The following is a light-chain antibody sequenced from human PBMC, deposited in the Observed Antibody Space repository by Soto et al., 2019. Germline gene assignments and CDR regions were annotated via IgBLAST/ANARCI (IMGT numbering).Light chain of an antibody. V-gene: IGLV2-23*01. CDR2: EGS. CDR3: CSYAGSSTWV. J-gene: IGLJ3*02. CDR1: SSDVGSYNL. Sequence: QLVLTQPASVSGSPGQSITISCTGTSSDVGSYNLVSWYQQHPGKAPKLMIYEGSKRPSGVSNRFSGSKSGNTASLTISGLQDEDEADYYCCSYAGSSTWVFGGGTKLTVL.